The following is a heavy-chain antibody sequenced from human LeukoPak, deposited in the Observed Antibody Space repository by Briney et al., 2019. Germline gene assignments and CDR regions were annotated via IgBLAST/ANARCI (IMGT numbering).Heavy chain of an antibody. CDR1: GGSFSGYY. CDR2: INHSGST. D-gene: IGHD5-18*01. CDR3: ARSRRGYSYGYVY. J-gene: IGHJ4*02. V-gene: IGHV4-34*01. Sequence: SETLSLTCAVYGGSFSGYYWSWIRQPPGKGLEWIGEINHSGSTNYNPSLKSRVTISVDTSKNQFSLKLSSVTAADTAVYYCARSRRGYSYGYVYWGQGTLVTVSS.